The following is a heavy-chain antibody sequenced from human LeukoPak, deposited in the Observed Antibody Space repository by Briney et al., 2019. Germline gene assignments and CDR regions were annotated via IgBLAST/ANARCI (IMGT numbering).Heavy chain of an antibody. CDR1: GYTFTTHD. CDR3: ASGPTYCSSTSCPMAY. CDR2: ISAYNGNT. D-gene: IGHD2-2*01. Sequence: ASVKVSCKASGYTFTTHDINWVRQAPGQGLEWMGWISAYNGNTNYAQKLQGRVTMTTDTSTSTAYMELRSLRSDDTAVYYCASGPTYCSSTSCPMAYWGQGTLVTVSS. J-gene: IGHJ4*02. V-gene: IGHV1-18*01.